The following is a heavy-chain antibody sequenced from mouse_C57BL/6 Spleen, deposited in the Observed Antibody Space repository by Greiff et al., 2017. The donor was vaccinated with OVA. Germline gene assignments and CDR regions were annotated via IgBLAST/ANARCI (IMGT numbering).Heavy chain of an antibody. Sequence: QVHVKQSGAELVKPGASVKISCKASGYTFTDYYINWVKQRPGQGLEWIGKIGPGSGSTYYNEKFKGKATLTADKSSSTAYMQLSSLTSEDSAVYFCARWRELPQYYAMDYWGQGTSVTVSS. J-gene: IGHJ4*01. CDR1: GYTFTDYY. CDR2: IGPGSGST. V-gene: IGHV1-77*01. CDR3: ARWRELPQYYAMDY. D-gene: IGHD2-12*01.